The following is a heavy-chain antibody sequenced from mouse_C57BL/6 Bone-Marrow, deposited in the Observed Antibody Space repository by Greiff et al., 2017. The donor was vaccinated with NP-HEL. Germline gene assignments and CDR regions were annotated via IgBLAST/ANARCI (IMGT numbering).Heavy chain of an antibody. CDR1: GYTFTSYW. V-gene: IGHV1-55*01. CDR3: AREDFITTVLCDY. J-gene: IGHJ2*01. D-gene: IGHD1-1*01. CDR2: IYPGSGST. Sequence: VQLQQPGAELVKPGASVKMSCKASGYTFTSYWITWVKQRPGQGLEWIGDIYPGSGSTNYNEKFKSKATLTVDTSSSTAYMQLSSLTSEDSAVYYCAREDFITTVLCDYWGQGTTLTVSS.